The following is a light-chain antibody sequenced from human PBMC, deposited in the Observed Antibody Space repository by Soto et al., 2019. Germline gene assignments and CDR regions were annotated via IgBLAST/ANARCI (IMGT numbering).Light chain of an antibody. J-gene: IGKJ2*01. CDR3: LQHKSWPFT. Sequence: EIVMTQSPATLSVSAGARATLSCRASQSVSSSLAWFQQKPGQAPRHHIYAASARATGIAARLSGSGSGTEFTLTISSLQSEDFAVYYCLQHKSWPFTFGQGTKLEIK. CDR2: AAS. V-gene: IGKV3-15*01. CDR1: QSVSSS.